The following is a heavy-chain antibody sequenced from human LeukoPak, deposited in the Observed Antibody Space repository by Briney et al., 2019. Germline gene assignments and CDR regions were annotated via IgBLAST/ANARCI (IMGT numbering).Heavy chain of an antibody. Sequence: PGGSLRLSCAASGFTFSSYWMSWVRQAPGKGLEWASAISGSGGSTYYADSVKGRFTISRDNSKNTLYLQMNSLRAEDTAVYYCARAASSGWYLGGAFDIWGQGTMVTVSS. CDR3: ARAASSGWYLGGAFDI. V-gene: IGHV3-23*01. D-gene: IGHD6-19*01. CDR1: GFTFSSYW. J-gene: IGHJ3*02. CDR2: ISGSGGST.